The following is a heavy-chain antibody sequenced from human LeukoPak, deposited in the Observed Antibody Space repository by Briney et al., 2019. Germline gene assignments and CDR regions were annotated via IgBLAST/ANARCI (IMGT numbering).Heavy chain of an antibody. CDR1: GFTFNIYA. J-gene: IGHJ3*02. V-gene: IGHV3-23*01. CDR2: ISSSGGST. Sequence: PGPSLTLSQAPAGFTFNIYAMSSARQAPGKGLEWVSAISSSGGSTNYADCVKGRFNISRDHSKNTLYLQISSLRAEDTAMYYCAKRLVVGATPDAFDIWGQGTMVTISS. CDR3: AKRLVVGATPDAFDI. D-gene: IGHD1-26*01.